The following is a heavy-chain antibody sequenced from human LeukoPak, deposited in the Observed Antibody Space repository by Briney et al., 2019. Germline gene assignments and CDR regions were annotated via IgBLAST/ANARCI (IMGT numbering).Heavy chain of an antibody. J-gene: IGHJ6*03. V-gene: IGHV4-61*02. CDR1: GGSISSGSYY. CDR2: IYTSGST. Sequence: SETLSLTCTVSGGSISSGSYYWSWIRQPAGKGLEWIGRIYTSGSTNYNPSLKSRVTISVDTSKNQFSLKLSSVTAADTAVYYCARQRDIVGATTYYYYMDVWGKGTTVTVSS. CDR3: ARQRDIVGATTYYYYMDV. D-gene: IGHD1-26*01.